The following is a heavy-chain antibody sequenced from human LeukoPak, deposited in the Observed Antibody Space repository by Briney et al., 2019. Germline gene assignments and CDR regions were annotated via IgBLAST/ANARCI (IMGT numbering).Heavy chain of an antibody. J-gene: IGHJ4*02. D-gene: IGHD3-22*01. CDR3: AGSYDSSGYLVAAFDY. CDR2: IYYSGST. CDR1: GGSISSSSYY. Sequence: PSETLSLTCTVSGGSISSSSYYWGWIRQPPGKGLEWIGSIYYSGSTYYNPSLKSRVTISVDTSKNQFSLKLSSVTAADTAVYYCAGSYDSSGYLVAAFDYWGQGTLVTVSS. V-gene: IGHV4-39*01.